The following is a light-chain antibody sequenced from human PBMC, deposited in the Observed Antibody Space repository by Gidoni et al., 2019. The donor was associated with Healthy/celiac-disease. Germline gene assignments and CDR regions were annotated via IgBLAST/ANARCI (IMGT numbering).Light chain of an antibody. V-gene: IGKV1-39*01. CDR2: AAS. Sequence: IQMTPSPSSLSASVGDRVTITCRASQSISSYLNWYQQKPGKAPKILIYAASSLQSGVPSRFSGSGSGTDFTLTISSLQPEDFATYYCQQSYSTPRSFGQGTKLEIK. J-gene: IGKJ2*04. CDR1: QSISSY. CDR3: QQSYSTPRS.